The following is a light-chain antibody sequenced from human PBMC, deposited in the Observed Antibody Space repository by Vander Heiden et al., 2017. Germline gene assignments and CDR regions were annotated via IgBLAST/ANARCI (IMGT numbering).Light chain of an antibody. CDR3: QQYDNLWT. V-gene: IGKV1-33*01. CDR1: QDISNY. Sequence: DIQMTQSPSSLSASVGDRVTITCQASQDISNYLNWYQLKPGKAPKLLIYDASNLETEVPSRFSGSGSRTDFSFTISSLQPEDIATYYCQQYDNLWTFGQGTKVEIK. CDR2: DAS. J-gene: IGKJ1*01.